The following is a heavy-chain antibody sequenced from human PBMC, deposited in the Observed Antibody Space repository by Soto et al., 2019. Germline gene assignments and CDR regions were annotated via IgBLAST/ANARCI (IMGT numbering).Heavy chain of an antibody. CDR3: ASNLYYYDSSGPDWSNAFDI. J-gene: IGHJ3*02. V-gene: IGHV1-69*13. CDR2: IIPIFGTA. CDR1: GGTFSSYA. D-gene: IGHD3-22*01. Sequence: ASVQVSCKASGGTFSSYAISWVRQAPGQGLEWMGGIIPIFGTANYAQKFQGRVTITADESTSTAYMERSSLRSEDTAVYYCASNLYYYDSSGPDWSNAFDIWGQGTMVTVSS.